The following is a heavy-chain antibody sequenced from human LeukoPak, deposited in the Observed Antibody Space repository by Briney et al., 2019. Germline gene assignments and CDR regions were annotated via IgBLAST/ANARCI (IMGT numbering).Heavy chain of an antibody. CDR3: AKDIVKGSASGTFDH. V-gene: IGHV3-48*03. Sequence: GGSLRLSCAASGFTFSSYEMNWVRQAPGKGLEWVSYISSSGSTIYYADSVKGRFTISRDNARNSLSLQMNSLRVEDTALYFCAKDIVKGSASGTFDHWGQGTLVTVSS. D-gene: IGHD3-10*01. CDR1: GFTFSSYE. CDR2: ISSSGSTI. J-gene: IGHJ4*02.